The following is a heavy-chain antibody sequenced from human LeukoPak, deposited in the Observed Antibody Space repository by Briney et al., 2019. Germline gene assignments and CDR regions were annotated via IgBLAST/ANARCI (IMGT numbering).Heavy chain of an antibody. D-gene: IGHD2-21*02. J-gene: IGHJ6*02. CDR2: IIPIFGTA. CDR3: ARSGDHSYYYYGMDV. V-gene: IGHV1-69*05. CDR1: GGTFSSYA. Sequence: GASVKVSCKASGGTFSSYAISWVRQAPGQGLEWMGGIIPIFGTANYAQKFQGWVTMTRDTSISTAYMELSRLRSDDTAVYYCARSGDHSYYYYGMDVWGQGTTVTVSS.